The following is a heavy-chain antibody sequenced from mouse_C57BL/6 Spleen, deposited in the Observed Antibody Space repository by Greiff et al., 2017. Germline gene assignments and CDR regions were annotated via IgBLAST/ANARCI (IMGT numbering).Heavy chain of an antibody. CDR2: ISSGSSTI. CDR3: ARRGYYGSSYTFWFAY. CDR1: GFTFSDYG. D-gene: IGHD1-1*01. Sequence: EVQGVESGGGLVKPGGSLKLSCAASGFTFSDYGMHWVRQAPEKGLEWVAYISSGSSTIYYADTVKGRFTISRDNAKNTLFLQMTSLRSEDTAMYYCARRGYYGSSYTFWFAYWGQGTLVTVSA. J-gene: IGHJ3*01. V-gene: IGHV5-17*01.